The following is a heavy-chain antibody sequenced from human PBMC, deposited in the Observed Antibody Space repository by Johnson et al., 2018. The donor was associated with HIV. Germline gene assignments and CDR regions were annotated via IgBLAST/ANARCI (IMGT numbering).Heavy chain of an antibody. D-gene: IGHD3-22*01. CDR1: GFTFSDYH. CDR2: ISSSCSTI. V-gene: IGHV3-11*04. Sequence: QEQPVESGGGLVQPGGSLRLSCAASGFTFSDYHMSWIRQAPGKGLEWVSYISSSCSTIYYADSVKGRIPISRDNAKNTLYLQMNSLRAEDTAVYHCAKRSYDYDSSGPPADAFDIWGQGTMVTVSS. J-gene: IGHJ3*02. CDR3: AKRSYDYDSSGPPADAFDI.